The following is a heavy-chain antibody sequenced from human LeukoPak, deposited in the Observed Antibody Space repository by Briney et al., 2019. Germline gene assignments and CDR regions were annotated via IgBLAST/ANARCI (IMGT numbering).Heavy chain of an antibody. Sequence: GGSLRLSCAASGFPFSSYEINWVRQAPGKGLEWVSYISSSGFTVNYADSVKGRFTISRDNAKNSLYLQMNNLRAEDTGIYYCARTTLSGAPRDWGQGSQVTISS. CDR2: ISSSGFTV. J-gene: IGHJ4*02. CDR3: ARTTLSGAPRD. D-gene: IGHD1-26*01. V-gene: IGHV3-48*03. CDR1: GFPFSSYE.